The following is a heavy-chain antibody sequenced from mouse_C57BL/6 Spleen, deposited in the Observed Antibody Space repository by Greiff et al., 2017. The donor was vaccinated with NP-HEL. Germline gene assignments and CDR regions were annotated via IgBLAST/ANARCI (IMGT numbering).Heavy chain of an antibody. CDR1: GYTFTSYW. D-gene: IGHD2-1*01. Sequence: VQLQQSGAELVMPGASVKLSCKASGYTFTSYWMHWVKQRPGQGLEWIGEIDPSDSYTNYNQKFKGKSTLTVDKSSSTAYMQLSSLTSEDSAVYYCARSYGNYHYWYFDVWGTGTTVTVSS. J-gene: IGHJ1*03. CDR2: IDPSDSYT. CDR3: ARSYGNYHYWYFDV. V-gene: IGHV1-69*01.